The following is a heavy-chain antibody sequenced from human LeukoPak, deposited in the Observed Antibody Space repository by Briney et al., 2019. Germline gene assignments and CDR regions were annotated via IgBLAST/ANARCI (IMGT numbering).Heavy chain of an antibody. D-gene: IGHD3-22*01. V-gene: IGHV1-2*02. Sequence: ASVKVSCKASGYTSTGYYMHWVRQAPGQGLEWMGWINPNSGGTNYAQKFQGRVTMTRDTSISTAYMELSRLISDDTAVYYCARDSYYDSSGYYSSEYFQHWGQGTLVTVSS. CDR2: INPNSGGT. CDR3: ARDSYYDSSGYYSSEYFQH. J-gene: IGHJ1*01. CDR1: GYTSTGYY.